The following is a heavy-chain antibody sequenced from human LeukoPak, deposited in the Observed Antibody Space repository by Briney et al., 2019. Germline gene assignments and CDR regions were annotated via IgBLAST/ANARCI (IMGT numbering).Heavy chain of an antibody. D-gene: IGHD6-19*01. CDR3: ARGRGWFQKYFDY. Sequence: SETLSLTCAVYGGSFSGYYWSWIRQPPGKGLEWIGEINHSGSTNYNPSLKSRVTISVDTTKNQFSLKLSSVTAADTAVYYCARGRGWFQKYFDYWGQGTLVTVSS. CDR2: INHSGST. J-gene: IGHJ4*02. CDR1: GGSFSGYY. V-gene: IGHV4-34*01.